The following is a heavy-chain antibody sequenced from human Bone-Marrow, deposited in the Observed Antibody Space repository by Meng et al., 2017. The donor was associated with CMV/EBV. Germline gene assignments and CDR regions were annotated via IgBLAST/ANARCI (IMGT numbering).Heavy chain of an antibody. V-gene: IGHV3-20*04. J-gene: IGHJ1*01. CDR3: ARGRIGSYVYFQN. CDR1: GFTFDDYG. D-gene: IGHD1-26*01. Sequence: GGSLRLSCAASGFTFDDYGMSWVRQAPGKGLEWVSGINWNGASRGYADSVKGRFTISRDNAKNSLYLQMNSLRAGDTAFYYCARGRIGSYVYFQNWGQGTLVTVSS. CDR2: INWNGASR.